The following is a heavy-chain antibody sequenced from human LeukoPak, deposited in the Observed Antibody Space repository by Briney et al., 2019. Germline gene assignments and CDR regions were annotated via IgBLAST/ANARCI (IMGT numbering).Heavy chain of an antibody. CDR2: INPSSGGT. Sequence: GASVKVSCKASGYSFTSYYIHWERQAPGQGLEWMGRINPSSGGTNYAQKFQGRVTMTRDTSITTAYMGLSSLRSDDTAVYYCARETGGSFEYFDYWGQGTLVTVSS. V-gene: IGHV1-2*06. J-gene: IGHJ4*02. CDR1: GYSFTSYY. CDR3: ARETGGSFEYFDY. D-gene: IGHD7-27*01.